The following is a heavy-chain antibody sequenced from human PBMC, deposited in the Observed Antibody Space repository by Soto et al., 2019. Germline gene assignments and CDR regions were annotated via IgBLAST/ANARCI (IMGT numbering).Heavy chain of an antibody. Sequence: SVPTLVNPTQTLTLTCTFSGFSLSTSGMCVSWIRQPPGKALEWLALIDWDDDKYYSTSLKTRLTISKDTSKNQVVLTMTNMDPVDTATYYCARARVGAAHGAFDIWGQGTMVTVSS. CDR2: IDWDDDK. V-gene: IGHV2-70*01. CDR3: ARARVGAAHGAFDI. D-gene: IGHD1-26*01. J-gene: IGHJ3*02. CDR1: GFSLSTSGMC.